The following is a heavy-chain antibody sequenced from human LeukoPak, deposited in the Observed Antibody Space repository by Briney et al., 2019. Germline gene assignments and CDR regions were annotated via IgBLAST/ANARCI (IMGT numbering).Heavy chain of an antibody. Sequence: GGSLRLSCAASGFTFSTSTMHWVRQAPGKGLEWVAVISYDGSNKYYADSVKGRFTISRDNSKNTLYLQMNSLRVEDTAVYYCAKDRSTYYYDSSGFYPDAFDIRGQGTMVTVSS. CDR3: AKDRSTYYYDSSGFYPDAFDI. V-gene: IGHV3-30*04. CDR2: ISYDGSNK. J-gene: IGHJ3*02. D-gene: IGHD3-22*01. CDR1: GFTFSTST.